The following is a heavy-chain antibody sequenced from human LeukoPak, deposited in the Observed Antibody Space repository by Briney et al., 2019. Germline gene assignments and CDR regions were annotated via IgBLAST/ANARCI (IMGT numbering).Heavy chain of an antibody. V-gene: IGHV5-10-1*04. D-gene: IGHD2-21*02. CDR1: GYSFTSYW. J-gene: IGHJ5*02. CDR2: IDPSESYT. Sequence: PGESLKISCKGSGYSFTSYWITWVRQMPGKGLEWMGRIDPSESYTNYSPSFQGRVTISADKSISTAYLQWSSLKASDTAMYYCARGDIVVVTATQGYNWFDAWGQGTLVTVSS. CDR3: ARGDIVVVTATQGYNWFDA.